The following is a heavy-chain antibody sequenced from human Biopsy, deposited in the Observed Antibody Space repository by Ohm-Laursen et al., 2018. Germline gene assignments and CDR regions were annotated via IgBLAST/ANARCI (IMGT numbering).Heavy chain of an antibody. D-gene: IGHD4-11*01. Sequence: SDTLSLTCEVYGKTFSDYYWSWIRQPPGKGLEWIGQINQSGRTNYNPSLKSRVNISADKSNNQFSLKLTSVTSEDTAVYYCARGGFFAYSTFDYWGQGALVTVSS. CDR3: ARGGFFAYSTFDY. CDR1: GKTFSDYY. CDR2: INQSGRT. J-gene: IGHJ4*02. V-gene: IGHV4-34*01.